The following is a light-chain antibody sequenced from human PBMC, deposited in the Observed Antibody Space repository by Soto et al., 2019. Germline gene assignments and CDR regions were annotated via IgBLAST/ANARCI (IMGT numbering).Light chain of an antibody. CDR2: DAS. CDR3: QQLNTLPFT. Sequence: DIQMTQSPSTLSASVGDRVTITCRASQSISSWLAWYQQKPGEAPKLLIYDASSLESGVPSRFSGSGSGTEFTLTISGLLPEDFATYHCQQLNTLPFTFGQGTRLEIK. J-gene: IGKJ5*01. CDR1: QSISSW. V-gene: IGKV1-5*01.